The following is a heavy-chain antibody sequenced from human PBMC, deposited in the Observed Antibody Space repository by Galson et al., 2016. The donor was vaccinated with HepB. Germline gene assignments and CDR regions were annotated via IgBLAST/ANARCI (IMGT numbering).Heavy chain of an antibody. J-gene: IGHJ4*02. Sequence: SLRLSCAASGIVVSSTHFSWVRQTPGKGLEWVSDIYRGGETYHPDSVKGRFTIPRDNSKKTLYLQMNCLRVEDTGVYYCARTDDYSTTRGFFDYWGQGTLVTVSS. CDR1: GIVVSSTH. CDR3: ARTDDYSTTRGFFDY. D-gene: IGHD4-11*01. CDR2: IYRGGET. V-gene: IGHV3-66*02.